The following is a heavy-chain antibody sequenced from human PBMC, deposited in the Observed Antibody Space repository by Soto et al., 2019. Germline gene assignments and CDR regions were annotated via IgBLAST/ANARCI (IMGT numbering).Heavy chain of an antibody. Sequence: SGKVCYKACGGPFSSYAISLVRQAPGQGLEWMGGIIPIFGTANYAQKFQGRVTITADESTSTAYMELSSLRSEDTAVYYCARVLGGYCSSNSCYPLDYWGQGTLFTVSA. CDR3: ARVLGGYCSSNSCYPLDY. CDR1: GGPFSSYA. J-gene: IGHJ4*02. CDR2: IIPIFGTA. V-gene: IGHV1-69*13. D-gene: IGHD2-2*01.